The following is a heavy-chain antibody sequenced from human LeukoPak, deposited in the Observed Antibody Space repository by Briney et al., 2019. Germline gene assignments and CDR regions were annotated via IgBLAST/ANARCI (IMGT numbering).Heavy chain of an antibody. CDR3: AREDSSSSYDYFDY. J-gene: IGHJ4*02. D-gene: IGHD6-6*01. CDR1: GGTFSSYA. CDR2: IIPILGIA. Sequence: VASVKVSCKASGGTFSSYAISWVRQAPGQGLEWMGRIIPILGIANYAQKFQGRVTITADKSTSTAYMELSSLRSEDTAVYYCAREDSSSSYDYFDYWGQGTLVTVSS. V-gene: IGHV1-69*04.